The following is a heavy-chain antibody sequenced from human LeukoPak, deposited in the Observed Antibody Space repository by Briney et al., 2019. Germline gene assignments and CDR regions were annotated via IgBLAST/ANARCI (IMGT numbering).Heavy chain of an antibody. D-gene: IGHD1-7*01. Sequence: GGSLRLSCEASGFTFSSYEMNWVRPAPGKGLEWVSYISSSGGRIYYADSVKGRFTISRDNAKNSLYLQMNSLRAEDTALYYCARDELRTGAFDIWGQGTMVTVSS. J-gene: IGHJ3*02. CDR2: ISSSGGRI. CDR1: GFTFSSYE. V-gene: IGHV3-48*03. CDR3: ARDELRTGAFDI.